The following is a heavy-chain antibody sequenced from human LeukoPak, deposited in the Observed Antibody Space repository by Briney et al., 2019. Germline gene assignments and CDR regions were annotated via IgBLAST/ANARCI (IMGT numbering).Heavy chain of an antibody. J-gene: IGHJ4*02. V-gene: IGHV3-15*01. CDR1: GFSFSNAW. D-gene: IGHD5-18*01. CDR2: IKSNTDGGTT. CDR3: AKDRERGYSYGPADY. Sequence: GGSLRLSCAASGFSFSNAWMSWVRQAPGKGLEWVGRIKSNTDGGTTDYAAPVKGRFTISRDDSKDTLYLQMNSLRAEDTAVYYCAKDRERGYSYGPADYWGQGTLVTVSS.